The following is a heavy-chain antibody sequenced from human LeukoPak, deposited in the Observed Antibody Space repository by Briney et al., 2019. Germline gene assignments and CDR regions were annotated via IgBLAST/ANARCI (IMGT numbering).Heavy chain of an antibody. CDR3: ARGVDRYDSSGYYPRGSPTLPEADY. D-gene: IGHD3-22*01. CDR2: IIPILGIA. CDR1: GGTFSSYT. J-gene: IGHJ4*02. Sequence: RASVKVSCKASGGTFSSYTISWVRQAPGQGLEWMGRIIPILGIANYAQKFLGRVTITADKSTSTAYMELSSLRSEDTAVYYCARGVDRYDSSGYYPRGSPTLPEADYWGQGTLVTVSS. V-gene: IGHV1-69*02.